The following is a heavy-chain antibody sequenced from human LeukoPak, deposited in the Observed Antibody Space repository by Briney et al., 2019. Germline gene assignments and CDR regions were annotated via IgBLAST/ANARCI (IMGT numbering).Heavy chain of an antibody. D-gene: IGHD3-22*01. V-gene: IGHV3-66*01. Sequence: GGSLRLSCAASGFTVSSNYMSWVRQAPGKGLEWVSVIYSGGSTYYADSVEGRFTISRDNSKNTLYLQMNSLRAEDTAVYYCARAGYYDSSGYSAFDIWGQGTMVTVSS. CDR3: ARAGYYDSSGYSAFDI. J-gene: IGHJ3*02. CDR1: GFTVSSNY. CDR2: IYSGGST.